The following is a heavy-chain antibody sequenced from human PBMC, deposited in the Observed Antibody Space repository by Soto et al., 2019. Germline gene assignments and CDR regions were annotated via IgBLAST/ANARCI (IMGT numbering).Heavy chain of an antibody. CDR3: VGGQYYFDY. Sequence: QVQLVESGGGVVQPGRSLRLSCAASGFPFTAYGMHWVREGPGKGLEWLAVISYDGSNKFYADSVKGRFTMSRDNSKNTLYLQMNSLRPEDTALYYCVGGQYYFDYRGQGTLVIVSS. CDR1: GFPFTAYG. CDR2: ISYDGSNK. V-gene: IGHV3-30*03. D-gene: IGHD6-25*01. J-gene: IGHJ4*02.